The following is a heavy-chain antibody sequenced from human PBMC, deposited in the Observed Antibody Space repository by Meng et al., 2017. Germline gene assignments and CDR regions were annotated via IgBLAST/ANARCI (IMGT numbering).Heavy chain of an antibody. CDR1: RFTFSNVW. D-gene: IGHD3-10*01. CDR2: IKRKTDGGTT. CDR3: TTEAGIVPGSGELFYGVGVDYFDY. J-gene: IGHJ4*02. Sequence: RRSLCLSCVASRFTFSNVWISWDRPPPGKGLEWVGRIKRKTDGGTTDYAAPVKGRFTISRDDSKNTLYLQMNSLKSEDTAVYYCTTEAGIVPGSGELFYGVGVDYFDYWGQGTLVTVSS. V-gene: IGHV3-15*01.